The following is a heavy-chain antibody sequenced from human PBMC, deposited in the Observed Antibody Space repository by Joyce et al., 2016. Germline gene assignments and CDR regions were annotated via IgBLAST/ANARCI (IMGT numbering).Heavy chain of an antibody. D-gene: IGHD3-10*01. CDR1: GYSCNTDC. CDR2: TYTDDSET. V-gene: IGHV5-51*01. Sequence: EGQLVQSEVEVKKPGESLTISCQGFGYSCNTDCIAWVRQMPDKGLEWMGVTYTDDSETRYSPSFQGQVIISADKSTKTAFLQWSSLRASDTAIYYCARCNSVHNFYYYHYMDVWGKGTTVIVTS. CDR3: ARCNSVHNFYYYHYMDV. J-gene: IGHJ6*03.